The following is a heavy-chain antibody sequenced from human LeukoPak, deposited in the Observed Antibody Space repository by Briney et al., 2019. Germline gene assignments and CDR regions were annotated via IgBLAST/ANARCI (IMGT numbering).Heavy chain of an antibody. D-gene: IGHD3-10*01. CDR2: ISSDGDGT. CDR3: ARGRGFGHYYYMDV. Sequence: PGGSLRLSCAASGFIFGTYAMHWVRQAPGKGLEYVSAISSDGDGTYYADSVKGRFTISRDNSKSTLFLQMGSLRPEDTAMYYCARGRGFGHYYYMDVWGKGTTVTVSS. J-gene: IGHJ6*03. CDR1: GFIFGTYA. V-gene: IGHV3-64*02.